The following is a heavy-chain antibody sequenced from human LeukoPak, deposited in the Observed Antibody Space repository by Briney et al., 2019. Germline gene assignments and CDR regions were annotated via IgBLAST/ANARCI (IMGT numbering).Heavy chain of an antibody. Sequence: GASVKVSCKASGYTFTGYYMHWVRQAPGQGLEWMGWINPNSGGTNYAQKFQGRVTMTRDTSISTAYMELSRLRSDDTAVYYCARAAGHGDYMYSPSPRDAFDIWGQGTMVTVSS. J-gene: IGHJ3*02. CDR1: GYTFTGYY. CDR2: INPNSGGT. CDR3: ARAAGHGDYMYSPSPRDAFDI. V-gene: IGHV1-2*02. D-gene: IGHD4-17*01.